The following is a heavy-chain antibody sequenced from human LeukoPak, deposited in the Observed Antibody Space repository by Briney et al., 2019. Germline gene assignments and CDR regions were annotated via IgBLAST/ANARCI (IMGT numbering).Heavy chain of an antibody. CDR2: ISGSGGST. D-gene: IGHD6-19*01. CDR3: AKGYSSGRRYFDY. V-gene: IGHV3-23*01. CDR1: GFTFSSYA. J-gene: IGHJ4*02. Sequence: GGSLRLSCAASGFTFSSYAMSWVHQAPGKGLEWVSAISGSGGSTYYADSVKGRFTISRDNSKNTLYLQMNSLRAEDTAVYYCAKGYSSGRRYFDYWGQGTLVTVSS.